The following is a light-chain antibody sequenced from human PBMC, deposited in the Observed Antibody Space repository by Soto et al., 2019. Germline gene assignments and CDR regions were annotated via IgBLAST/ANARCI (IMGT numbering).Light chain of an antibody. CDR1: SSDIGGYNY. J-gene: IGLJ3*02. CDR2: DVT. CDR3: SSYTNSNTMV. Sequence: QSALTQPASVSGSPGQSITIFCTGTSSDIGGYNYVSWYQQLPGKPPKLMIYDVTNRPSGVSNRFSGSKSGSTASLTISGLEAEDEGYYYCSSYTNSNTMVFGGGTKLTVL. V-gene: IGLV2-14*03.